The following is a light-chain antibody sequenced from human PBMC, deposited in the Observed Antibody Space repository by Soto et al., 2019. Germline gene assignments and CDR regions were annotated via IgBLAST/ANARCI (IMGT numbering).Light chain of an antibody. CDR1: HPLTGSTY. V-gene: IGKV3-20*01. Sequence: DIVLTQSPGTLPLSPGDRAALSFTASHPLTGSTYLACYQQQPGQAPRLLIYGASNRSTCIPDRFSGSGSETDFTLTISRLEPEDFAVYYCQQYGSSPLYSFGQGTQLEIQ. CDR3: QQYGSSPLYS. CDR2: GAS. J-gene: IGKJ2*03.